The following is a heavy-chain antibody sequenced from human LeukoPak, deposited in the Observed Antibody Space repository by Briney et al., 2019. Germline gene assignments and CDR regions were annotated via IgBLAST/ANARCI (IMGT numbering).Heavy chain of an antibody. J-gene: IGHJ6*03. V-gene: IGHV1-69*13. D-gene: IGHD6-19*01. CDR1: GGTFSSYA. CDR2: IIPIFGTA. CDR3: ARDRGLVIREGIAVAGSYYYYMDV. Sequence: SVKVSCKASGGTFSSYAISWVRQAPGQGLEWMGGIIPIFGTANYAQKFQGRVTITADESTSTAYMELSSLRSEDTAVYYCARDRGLVIREGIAVAGSYYYYMDVWGKGTTVTISS.